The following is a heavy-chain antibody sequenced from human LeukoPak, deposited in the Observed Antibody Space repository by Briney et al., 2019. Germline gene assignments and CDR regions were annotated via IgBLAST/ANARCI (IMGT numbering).Heavy chain of an antibody. V-gene: IGHV3-53*01. Sequence: TGGSLRVSCTASGFTVGNNYMNWVRQAPGKGLEWVSLIYSGGSTYYADSVKGRFTISRDNSKNTLYLQMNSLRAEDTAVYYCATDTPGIAASVNGGWGQGTLVTVSS. CDR3: ATDTPGIAASVNGG. CDR1: GFTVGNNY. D-gene: IGHD6-13*01. CDR2: IYSGGST. J-gene: IGHJ4*02.